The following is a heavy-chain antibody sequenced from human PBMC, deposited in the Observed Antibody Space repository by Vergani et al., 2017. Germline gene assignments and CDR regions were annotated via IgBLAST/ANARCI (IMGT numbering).Heavy chain of an antibody. CDR2: IYYSGST. Sequence: QLQLQESGPGLVKPSETLSLTCTVSGGSISSSSYYWGWIRQPPGKGLEWIGSIYYSGSTYYNPSLKSRVTISVDTSKNQFSLKLSSVTAADTAVYYCASDGGEYDKDALDVWGQGTKVTVTS. CDR3: ASDGGEYDKDALDV. CDR1: GGSISSSSYY. V-gene: IGHV4-39*01. J-gene: IGHJ3*01. D-gene: IGHD2-21*01.